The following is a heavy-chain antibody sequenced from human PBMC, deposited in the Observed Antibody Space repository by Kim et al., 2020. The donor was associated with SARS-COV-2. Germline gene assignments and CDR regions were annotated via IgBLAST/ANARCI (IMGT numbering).Heavy chain of an antibody. D-gene: IGHD3-22*01. V-gene: IGHV3-7*01. CDR3: ARDSYYYDSSGGPDY. CDR1: GFTFSSYW. Sequence: GGSLRLSCAASGFTFSSYWMSWVRQAPGKGLEWVANIKQDGSEKYYVDSVKGRFTISRDNAKNSLYLQMNSLRAEDSAVYYCARDSYYYDSSGGPDYWGQGTLVTVSS. CDR2: IKQDGSEK. J-gene: IGHJ4*02.